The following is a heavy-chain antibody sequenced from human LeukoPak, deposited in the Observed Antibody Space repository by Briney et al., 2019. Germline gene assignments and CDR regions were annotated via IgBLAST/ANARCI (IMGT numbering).Heavy chain of an antibody. Sequence: PGGSLRLSCTGSGFTFGDYAVNWVRQAPGKGLEWVGFIRSKVYGGTTEYAASVKGRFTISRDDSKSIAYLQMNSLKTEDTAVYYCTRWVLLRDAFDLWGQGTMVTVSS. CDR2: IRSKVYGGTT. CDR3: TRWVLLRDAFDL. J-gene: IGHJ3*01. D-gene: IGHD1-26*01. V-gene: IGHV3-49*04. CDR1: GFTFGDYA.